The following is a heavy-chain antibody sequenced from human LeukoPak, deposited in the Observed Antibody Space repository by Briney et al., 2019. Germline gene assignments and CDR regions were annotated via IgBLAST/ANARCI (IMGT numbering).Heavy chain of an antibody. D-gene: IGHD3-16*02. CDR1: GYTFTSYG. J-gene: IGHJ4*02. CDR3: ARESSRDDYVWGSYRPDY. CDR2: ISAYNGNT. V-gene: IGHV1-18*01. Sequence: GASVKVSCKASGYTFTSYGISWVRQAPGQGLEWMGWISAYNGNTNYAQKLQGRVTMTTDTSTSTAYMELRSLRSDDTAVYYCARESSRDDYVWGSYRPDYWGQGTLVTVSS.